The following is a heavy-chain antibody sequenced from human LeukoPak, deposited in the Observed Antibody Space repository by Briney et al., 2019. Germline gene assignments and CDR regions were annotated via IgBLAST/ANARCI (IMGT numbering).Heavy chain of an antibody. Sequence: HTGGSLRLSCAASGFTFSSYSMNWVRQAPGKGLEWVANIKQDGSEKYYVDSVKGRFTISRDNAKNSLYLQMNSLRAEDTAVYYCARDRGSSGYYYVTYYFDYWGQGTLVTVSS. CDR2: IKQDGSEK. D-gene: IGHD3-22*01. J-gene: IGHJ4*02. CDR1: GFTFSSYS. V-gene: IGHV3-7*01. CDR3: ARDRGSSGYYYVTYYFDY.